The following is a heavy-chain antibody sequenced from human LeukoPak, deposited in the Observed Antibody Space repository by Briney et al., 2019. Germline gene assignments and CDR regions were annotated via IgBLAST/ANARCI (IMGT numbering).Heavy chain of an antibody. D-gene: IGHD3-22*01. V-gene: IGHV1-18*01. CDR2: ISAYNGNT. Sequence: GASVKVSCKASGYTFTSYGISWVRQAPGQGLEWMGWISAYNGNTNYAQKLQGRVTMTTDTSTSTVYMELSSLRSEDTAVYYCARGDYYDKSPFDYWGQGTLVTVSS. J-gene: IGHJ4*02. CDR1: GYTFTSYG. CDR3: ARGDYYDKSPFDY.